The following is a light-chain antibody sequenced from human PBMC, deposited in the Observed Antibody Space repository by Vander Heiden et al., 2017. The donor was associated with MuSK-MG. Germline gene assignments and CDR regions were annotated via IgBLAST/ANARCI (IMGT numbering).Light chain of an antibody. CDR2: GAS. J-gene: IGKJ1*01. CDR3: QQYATSPRT. V-gene: IGKV3-20*01. CDR1: QSVSSNF. Sequence: IVLTLSPGALSLSPGQKATPSCRASQSVSSNFLAWYQQRPGQAPRLLIYGASSRATGIPDRFRGGGSGTDFTLTISRLEPEDVAVYYCQQYATSPRTFGQGTKVEIK.